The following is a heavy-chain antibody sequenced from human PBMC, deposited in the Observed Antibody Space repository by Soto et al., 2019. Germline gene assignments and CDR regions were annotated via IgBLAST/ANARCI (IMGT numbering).Heavy chain of an antibody. CDR1: GFSFNYYD. CDR3: ADPVPAATHYDYYNMDV. J-gene: IGHJ6*02. CDR2: ISSTGVTT. Sequence: EVQLLETGGGLAQPGGSLRLSCVASGFSFNYYDMRWVRQAPRKGLEWVSTISSTGVTTYYADSVKGRFTISRDNFKNTLWLQMNSLRAEDTAVYYCADPVPAATHYDYYNMDVWGQGTTVTFAS. D-gene: IGHD2-2*01. V-gene: IGHV3-23*01.